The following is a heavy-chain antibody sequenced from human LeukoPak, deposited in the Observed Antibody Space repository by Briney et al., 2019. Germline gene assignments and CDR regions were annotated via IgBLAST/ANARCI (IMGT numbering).Heavy chain of an antibody. CDR2: IYSGGST. Sequence: GGSLRPSCAASGFTVSSNYMSWVRQAPGKGLEWVSVIYSGGSTYYADSVKGRFTISRDNSKNTLYLQMNSLRAEDTAVYYCAGEYYYDSSGKLTDYWGQGTLVTVSS. CDR3: AGEYYYDSSGKLTDY. D-gene: IGHD3-22*01. CDR1: GFTVSSNY. J-gene: IGHJ4*02. V-gene: IGHV3-66*01.